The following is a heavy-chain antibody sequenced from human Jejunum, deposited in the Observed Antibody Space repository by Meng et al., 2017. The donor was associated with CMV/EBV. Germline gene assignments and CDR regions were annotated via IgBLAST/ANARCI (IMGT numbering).Heavy chain of an antibody. CDR2: ISGSGGTT. D-gene: IGHD2-2*02. V-gene: IGHV3-23*03. CDR1: GFSFSDYG. Sequence: SGFSFSDYGMTWVRQAPGKGLGWVSVISGSGGTTYYADSVKGRFTISRDNSKNMLYLQMNGLRADDSAVYYCAKGKYQLLYNFDHWGQGTLVTVSS. J-gene: IGHJ4*02. CDR3: AKGKYQLLYNFDH.